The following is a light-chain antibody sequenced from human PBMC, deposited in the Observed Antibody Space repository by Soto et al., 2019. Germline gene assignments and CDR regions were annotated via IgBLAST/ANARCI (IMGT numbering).Light chain of an antibody. Sequence: QSALTQPASVSGSPGQSITISCTGTSSDVGGYNYVSWYQQHPGKAPKLMIYDVSNRPSGVSNRFSGSKSGNTASLTISGVQAEDEADYYCSSYTSSSTPRVVFGGGTKLTVL. CDR1: SSDVGGYNY. V-gene: IGLV2-14*01. J-gene: IGLJ2*01. CDR2: DVS. CDR3: SSYTSSSTPRVV.